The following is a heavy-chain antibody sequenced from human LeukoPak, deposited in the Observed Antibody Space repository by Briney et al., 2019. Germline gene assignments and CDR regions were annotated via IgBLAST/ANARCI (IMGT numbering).Heavy chain of an antibody. CDR1: GGSISGSY. D-gene: IGHD2-21*01. CDR3: ARDPNSAL. J-gene: IGHJ4*02. CDR2: IYTSGST. Sequence: TSETLSLTCTVSGGSISGSYWSWIRQPAGKGLEWIGRIYTSGSTDYNYNPSLKSRVTMSVDTSKNQLYLKLSSVTAADTAMYYCARDPNSALWGQGTLVTVSS. V-gene: IGHV4-4*07.